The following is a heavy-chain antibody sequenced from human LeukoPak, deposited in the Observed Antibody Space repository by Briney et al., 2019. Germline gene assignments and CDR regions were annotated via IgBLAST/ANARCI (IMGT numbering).Heavy chain of an antibody. CDR1: GGSISSYY. Sequence: SETLSLTCTVSGGSISSYYWSWVRQPPGKGLEWIGYVHYSGSTKYNPSLKSRVTISVDTSRNQFSLKLSSVTAADTAVYYCARGRTGSYYAADFWGQGTLVTVSS. J-gene: IGHJ4*02. CDR2: VHYSGST. CDR3: ARGRTGSYYAADF. D-gene: IGHD1-26*01. V-gene: IGHV4-59*01.